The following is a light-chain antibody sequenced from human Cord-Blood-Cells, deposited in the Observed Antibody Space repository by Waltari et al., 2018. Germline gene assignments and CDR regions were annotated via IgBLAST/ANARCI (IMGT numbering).Light chain of an antibody. CDR2: KDS. V-gene: IGLV3-27*01. Sequence: SYELTQPSSVSVSPGQTARITCSGDVLAKKYARWFQQKPGQAPVLVIYKDSERPSGSPERFSGSSSGTTVTLTISGAQVEDEADYYCYSAADNNRWVFGGGTKLTVL. CDR3: YSAADNNRWV. CDR1: VLAKKY. J-gene: IGLJ3*02.